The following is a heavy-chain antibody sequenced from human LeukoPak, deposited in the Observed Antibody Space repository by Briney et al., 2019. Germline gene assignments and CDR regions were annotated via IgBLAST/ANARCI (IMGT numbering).Heavy chain of an antibody. V-gene: IGHV3-23*01. J-gene: IGHJ3*02. CDR3: AKARSYYDFCSGYYIDAFDI. D-gene: IGHD3-3*01. CDR1: GFTFSSYA. Sequence: GGSLRLSCAASGFTFSSYAMSWVRQAPGKGLEWVSAISGSGGSTYYADCVKGRFTISRDNSKNTLYLQINSLRAEDTAVYYCAKARSYYDFCSGYYIDAFDIRGQGTMVTVSA. CDR2: ISGSGGST.